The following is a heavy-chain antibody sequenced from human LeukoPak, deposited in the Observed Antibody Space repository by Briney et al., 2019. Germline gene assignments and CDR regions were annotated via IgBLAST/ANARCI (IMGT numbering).Heavy chain of an antibody. J-gene: IGHJ5*02. CDR3: ARDARSSNHVHGWFDP. Sequence: GESLKISCKGSGYSFTSYWIGWVRQMPGKGLEWMGIIYPGDSDTRYSPSFQGQVTISADKSISTAYLQWSSLKASDTAMYYCARDARSSNHVHGWFDPWGQGTLVTVSS. V-gene: IGHV5-51*01. D-gene: IGHD2-2*01. CDR2: IYPGDSDT. CDR1: GYSFTSYW.